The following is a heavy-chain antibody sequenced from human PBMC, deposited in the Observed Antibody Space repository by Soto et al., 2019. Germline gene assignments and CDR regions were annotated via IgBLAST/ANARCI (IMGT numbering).Heavy chain of an antibody. CDR3: ARDREYYYDSSGNYYYHYGMDV. D-gene: IGHD3-22*01. CDR1: GYTFTNYG. J-gene: IGHJ6*02. V-gene: IGHV1-18*04. Sequence: QVQLVESGAEVKKPGASVKVSCKASGYTFTNYGISWVRQAPGQGLEWMGWISGYNGNTKNAQKFQGRVTMTTDTPTNTAYMDLRSLRSADTAVYYCARDREYYYDSSGNYYYHYGMDVWGQGTTVTVS. CDR2: ISGYNGNT.